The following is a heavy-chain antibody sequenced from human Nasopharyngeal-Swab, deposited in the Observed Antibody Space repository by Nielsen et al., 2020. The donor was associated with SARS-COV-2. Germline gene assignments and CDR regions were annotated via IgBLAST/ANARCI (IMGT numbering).Heavy chain of an antibody. CDR1: GFTFSDHY. D-gene: IGHD3-3*01. CDR3: ARGATIFGMVLGDSYGMDV. J-gene: IGHJ6*02. Sequence: GGSLRLSCAASGFTFSDHYMDWVRQAPGKGLEWVDRTRNKANSYTTEYAASVKGRFTISRDDSENSVYLQMNSLKTEDTAVYYCARGATIFGMVLGDSYGMDVWGQGTTVTVSS. V-gene: IGHV3-72*01. CDR2: TRNKANSYTT.